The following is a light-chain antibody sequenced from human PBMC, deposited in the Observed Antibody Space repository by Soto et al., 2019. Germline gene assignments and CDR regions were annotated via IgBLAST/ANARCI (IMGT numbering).Light chain of an antibody. V-gene: IGKV1-5*03. J-gene: IGKJ1*01. Sequence: IQMTQSPSTLSAFVGDRVTITCRASQSISVWLDWYQQKPGKAPNLLMYKAPTLESGVPSRFSGSGSETEFTLTISSLQSDDFATNYYQQYDSYPWTFGQATNVEIK. CDR1: QSISVW. CDR2: KAP. CDR3: QQYDSYPWT.